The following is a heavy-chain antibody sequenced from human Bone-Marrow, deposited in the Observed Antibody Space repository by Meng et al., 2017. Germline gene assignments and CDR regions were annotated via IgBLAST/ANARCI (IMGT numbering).Heavy chain of an antibody. Sequence: GESLKISCAASGFTFSSYAMSWVRQAPGKGLEWVSAISGSGGSTYYADSVKGRFTISRDNSKNTLYLQMNSLRAEDTAVYYCAKDYRWTYCGGGCAPYCYFDLWGRGTLVTVSS. CDR2: ISGSGGST. CDR3: AKDYRWTYCGGGCAPYCYFDL. CDR1: GFTFSSYA. D-gene: IGHD2-21*02. J-gene: IGHJ2*01. V-gene: IGHV3-23*01.